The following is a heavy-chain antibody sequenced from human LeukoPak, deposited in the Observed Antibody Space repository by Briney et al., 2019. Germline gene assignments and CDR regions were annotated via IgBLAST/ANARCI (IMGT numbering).Heavy chain of an antibody. CDR2: IYYSGST. CDR3: ARASSGWYLANFDY. V-gene: IGHV4-39*07. CDR1: SGSISSNSYY. Sequence: SETLSLTCTVSSGSISSNSYYWGWIRQPPGKGLEWIGSIYYSGSTYYNPSLKSRVTISVDTSKNQFSLKLSSVTAADTAVYYCARASSGWYLANFDYWGQGTLVTVSS. J-gene: IGHJ4*02. D-gene: IGHD6-19*01.